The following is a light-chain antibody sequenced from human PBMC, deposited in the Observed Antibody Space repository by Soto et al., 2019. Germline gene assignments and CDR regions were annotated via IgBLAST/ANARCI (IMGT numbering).Light chain of an antibody. CDR2: AAS. V-gene: IGKV1-39*01. CDR3: QQSYRTLG. CDR1: QSISSY. J-gene: IGKJ5*01. Sequence: DIQMTQSPSSLSASVGDRVTITCRASQSISSYLNWYQQKPGKAPKLLIYAASSLQSGVPSRFSGSGSWTDFTLYISSLQPEDFATYYCQQSYRTLGVGQGTRLEI.